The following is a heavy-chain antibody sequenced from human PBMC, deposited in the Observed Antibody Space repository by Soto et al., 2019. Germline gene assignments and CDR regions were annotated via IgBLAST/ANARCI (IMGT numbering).Heavy chain of an antibody. CDR3: ARVYYDILTGYYVFDY. V-gene: IGHV4-30-4*01. D-gene: IGHD3-9*01. CDR2: IYYSGST. CDR1: GGSISSGDYY. J-gene: IGHJ4*02. Sequence: SETLSLTCTVSGGSISSGDYYWSWIRQPPGKGLEWIGYIYYSGSTYYNPSLKSRVTISVDTSKNQFSLKLSSVTAADTAVYYCARVYYDILTGYYVFDYWGQGTLVTVSS.